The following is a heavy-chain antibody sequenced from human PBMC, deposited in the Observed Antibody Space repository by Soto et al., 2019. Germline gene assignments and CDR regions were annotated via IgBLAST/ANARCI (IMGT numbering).Heavy chain of an antibody. Sequence: QVQLVQSGAEVREPGSSVKVSCEASGGTFRSYAINWVRQAPGQGLEWMGGIIPMFGKPNYAEKFLGSVTISADASTRTAYMEVTRLKSDDTAVYYCARSMETNYFYCMDVWGLGTTVTVSS. CDR1: GGTFRSYA. CDR2: IIPMFGKP. V-gene: IGHV1-69*01. D-gene: IGHD2-8*01. CDR3: ARSMETNYFYCMDV. J-gene: IGHJ6*02.